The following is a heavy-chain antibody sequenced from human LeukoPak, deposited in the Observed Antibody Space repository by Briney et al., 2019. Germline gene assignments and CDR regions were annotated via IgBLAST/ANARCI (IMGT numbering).Heavy chain of an antibody. V-gene: IGHV3-9*01. CDR3: AKVDSSWYGFDY. CDR2: ISWNSGSI. D-gene: IGHD6-13*01. CDR1: GFTFDDYA. Sequence: GRSLRLSCAASGFTFDDYAMHWVRQAPGKGLEWVSGISWNSGSIGYADSVKGRFTISRDNAKNSLYLQMNSLRAEDTALYYCAKVDSSWYGFDYWGQGTLVTVSS. J-gene: IGHJ4*02.